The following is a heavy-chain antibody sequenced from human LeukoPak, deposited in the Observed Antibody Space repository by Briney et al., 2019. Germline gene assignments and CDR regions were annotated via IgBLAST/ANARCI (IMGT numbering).Heavy chain of an antibody. CDR1: GFIFSNYA. CDR3: AKGISGSCYTGLGF. CDR2: ISGSGGST. V-gene: IGHV3-23*01. D-gene: IGHD2-2*02. Sequence: GGSLRLSCAASGFIFSNYAMSWARQASGKGLEWVSAISGSGGSTYYTDSVTGRFTISRDNSKTTLFLQMNSLRAEDTAVYYCAKGISGSCYTGLGFWGQGTLVTVSS. J-gene: IGHJ4*02.